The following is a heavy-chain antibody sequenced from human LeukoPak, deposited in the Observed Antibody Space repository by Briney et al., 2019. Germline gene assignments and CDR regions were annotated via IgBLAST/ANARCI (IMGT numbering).Heavy chain of an antibody. CDR1: GYTLTELS. D-gene: IGHD2-2*02. CDR2: FDPEDGET. CDR3: AIHCSSTSCYRAFDY. J-gene: IGHJ4*02. V-gene: IGHV1-24*01. Sequence: ASVKVSCKVSGYTLTELSMHWVRQAPGKGLEWMGGFDPEDGETIYAQKFQGRVTMTEDTSTDTAYMELSSLRSEDTAVYYCAIHCSSTSCYRAFDYWGQGTLVTVSS.